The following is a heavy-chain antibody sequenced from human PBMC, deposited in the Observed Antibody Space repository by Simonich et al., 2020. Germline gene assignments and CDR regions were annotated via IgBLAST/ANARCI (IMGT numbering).Heavy chain of an antibody. CDR3: ARDAAGDY. J-gene: IGHJ4*02. CDR1: GFTLNSYS. D-gene: IGHD6-13*01. Sequence: EVQLVESGGGLVKPGGSLRLSCAASGFTLNSYSMNWVRKAPVQGLEWVSYISSSRIYIYYADSVKGRFTISRDNAKNSLYLQMNSLRAEDTAVYYCARDAAGDYWGQGTLVTVSS. V-gene: IGHV3-21*05. CDR2: ISSSRIYI.